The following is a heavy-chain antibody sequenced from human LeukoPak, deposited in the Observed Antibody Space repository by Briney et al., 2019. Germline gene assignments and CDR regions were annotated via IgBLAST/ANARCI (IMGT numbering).Heavy chain of an antibody. CDR1: GDSVSTASNA. Sequence: SQTLSLTCAISGDSVSTASNAWYWIRQSPSRGLEWLGRTYYRSKWHNNYAVSVKSRITINPDTSKNQFSLQLNSVTPEDTAVYYCARGQGGATDYWGQGTLVTVSS. CDR2: TYYRSKWHN. V-gene: IGHV6-1*01. CDR3: ARGQGGATDY. J-gene: IGHJ4*02. D-gene: IGHD1-26*01.